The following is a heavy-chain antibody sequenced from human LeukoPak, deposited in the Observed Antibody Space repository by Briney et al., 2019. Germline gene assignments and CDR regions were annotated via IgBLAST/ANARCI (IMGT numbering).Heavy chain of an antibody. CDR3: AKLLGAATTYDS. V-gene: IGHV3-7*01. CDR2: INPDGSQK. D-gene: IGHD5-24*01. Sequence: GGSLRLSCAASGVTFSGNWMSWVRQGPGKGLEWVSSINPDGSQKLYVDSVRGRFAISRDNTKSSLYMQMNSLGAEDTAMYYCAKLLGAATTYDSWGQGTRVTVSS. J-gene: IGHJ4*02. CDR1: GVTFSGNW.